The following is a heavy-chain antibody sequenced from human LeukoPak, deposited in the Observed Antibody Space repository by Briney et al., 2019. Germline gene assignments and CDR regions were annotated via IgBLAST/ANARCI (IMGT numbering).Heavy chain of an antibody. Sequence: PGGSLRLSCAASGFTFSSYSMNWVRQAPGKGLEWVSAISSSSSYIYYADSVKGRFTISRDNAKNSLYLQMNSLRAEDTAVYYCARDRSIAAAGMVIDWFDPWGQGTLVTVSS. V-gene: IGHV3-21*01. CDR2: ISSSSSYI. CDR1: GFTFSSYS. J-gene: IGHJ5*02. CDR3: ARDRSIAAAGMVIDWFDP. D-gene: IGHD6-13*01.